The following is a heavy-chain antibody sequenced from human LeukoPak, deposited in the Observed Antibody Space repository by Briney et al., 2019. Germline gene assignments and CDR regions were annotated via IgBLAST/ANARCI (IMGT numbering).Heavy chain of an antibody. Sequence: SETLSLTCTVSGGSISSSSYYWGWIRQPPGKGLEWIGSIYYSGSTYYNPSLKSRVTISVDTSKNQLSLKLSSVTAADTAVYYCARHRVLEDSSSSLVGWFDPWGQGTLVTVSS. J-gene: IGHJ5*02. D-gene: IGHD6-6*01. CDR1: GGSISSSSYY. CDR2: IYYSGST. V-gene: IGHV4-39*01. CDR3: ARHRVLEDSSSSLVGWFDP.